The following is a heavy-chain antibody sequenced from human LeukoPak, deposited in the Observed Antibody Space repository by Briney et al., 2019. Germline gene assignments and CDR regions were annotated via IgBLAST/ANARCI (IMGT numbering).Heavy chain of an antibody. CDR1: GFTFSSYA. Sequence: GGSLRLSCAASGFTFSSYAMSWVRQAPGKGLEWVSAISGSGGSTYYADSVKGRFTISRDNSKNTLYLQMNSPRAEDTAVYYCAKGLNSGSYINFDYWGQGTLVTVSS. J-gene: IGHJ4*02. D-gene: IGHD1-26*01. CDR3: AKGLNSGSYINFDY. V-gene: IGHV3-23*01. CDR2: ISGSGGST.